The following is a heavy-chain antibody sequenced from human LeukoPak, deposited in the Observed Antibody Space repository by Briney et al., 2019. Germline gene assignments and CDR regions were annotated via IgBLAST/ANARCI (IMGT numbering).Heavy chain of an antibody. CDR3: AAQAVADDAPDY. Sequence: ASVKVSCKASGYTFTGYYMHWVRQAPGQGLEWMGWINPNSGGTNYAQKFQGRVTMTRDTSIGTAYMELSRLRSDDTAVYYCAAQAVADDAPDYWGQGTLVTVSS. CDR1: GYTFTGYY. V-gene: IGHV1-2*02. CDR2: INPNSGGT. D-gene: IGHD6-19*01. J-gene: IGHJ4*02.